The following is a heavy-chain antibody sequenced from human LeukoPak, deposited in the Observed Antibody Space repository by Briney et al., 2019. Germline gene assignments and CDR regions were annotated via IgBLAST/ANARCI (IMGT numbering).Heavy chain of an antibody. CDR3: ARVRFLEWLPYGEDY. CDR2: ISSSSSYI. V-gene: IGHV3-21*01. D-gene: IGHD3-3*01. J-gene: IGHJ4*02. Sequence: GGSLRLSCAASGFTFSSYSMNWVRQAPGKGLEWVSSISSSSSYIYYADSVKGRFTISRDNAKNSLYLQMNSLRAEDTAVYYCARVRFLEWLPYGEDYWGQGTLVTVSS. CDR1: GFTFSSYS.